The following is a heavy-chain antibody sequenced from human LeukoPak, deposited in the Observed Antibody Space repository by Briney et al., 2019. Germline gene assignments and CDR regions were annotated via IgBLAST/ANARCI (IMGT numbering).Heavy chain of an antibody. CDR2: ISGSGGST. CDR1: GFTFSSYA. D-gene: IGHD1-26*01. V-gene: IGHV3-23*01. Sequence: PGGSLRLSCAASGFTFSSYAMSWVRQAPGKGLEWVSAISGSGGSTYYADSVRGRFTISGDNAKNTLYLQMNSLRADDTAVYYCARSGRGGAFDIWGQGTMVTVSS. CDR3: ARSGRGGAFDI. J-gene: IGHJ3*02.